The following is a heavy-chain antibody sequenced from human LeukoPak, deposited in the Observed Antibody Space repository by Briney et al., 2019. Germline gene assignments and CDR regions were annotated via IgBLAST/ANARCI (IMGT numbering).Heavy chain of an antibody. CDR2: IYHSGST. CDR1: GGSISSGDYY. Sequence: SQTLSLTCSVSGGSISSGDYYWSWIRQPPGKGLEWIGYIYHSGSTYYNPSLKSRVTISVDTSKNQFSLKLSSVTAADTAVYYCARADWIVAYDYWGQGTLVTVSS. J-gene: IGHJ4*02. V-gene: IGHV4-30-4*08. D-gene: IGHD5-12*01. CDR3: ARADWIVAYDY.